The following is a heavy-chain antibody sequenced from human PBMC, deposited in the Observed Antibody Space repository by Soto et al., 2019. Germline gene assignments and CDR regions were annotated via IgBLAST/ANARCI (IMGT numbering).Heavy chain of an antibody. V-gene: IGHV1-18*01. D-gene: IGHD6-6*01. J-gene: IGHJ4*02. Sequence: QVQLVQSGVEVKKHGASVRGSCKASGYTFTNYAISWVRQAPVRVLEWMGWVNTYNGNPNYAQMFQGSVTMTTDTSTGTAYMELRSLTSAGSTVYYCARDSQYSTDWQRFDSWGQGTLVTVSS. CDR3: ARDSQYSTDWQRFDS. CDR2: VNTYNGNP. CDR1: GYTFTNYA.